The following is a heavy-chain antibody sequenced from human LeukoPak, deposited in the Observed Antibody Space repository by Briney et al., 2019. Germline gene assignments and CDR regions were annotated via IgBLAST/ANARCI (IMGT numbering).Heavy chain of an antibody. CDR1: GGSFSGYY. D-gene: IGHD3-10*01. V-gene: IGHV4-34*01. CDR3: ARGSRIRVRGVSNWFDP. CDR2: INHSGST. J-gene: IGHJ5*02. Sequence: SETLSPTCAVYGGSFSGYYWSWIRQPPGKGLEWIGEINHSGSTNYNPSLKSRVTISVDTSKNQFSLKLSSVTAADTAVYYCARGSRIRVRGVSNWFDPWGQGTLVTVSS.